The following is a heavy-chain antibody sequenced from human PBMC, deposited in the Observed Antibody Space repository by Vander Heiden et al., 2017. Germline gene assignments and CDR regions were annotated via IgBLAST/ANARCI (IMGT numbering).Heavy chain of an antibody. J-gene: IGHJ4*02. V-gene: IGHV3-21*01. CDR3: ATSPGYSTRWFDY. CDR1: RFTFTSYS. D-gene: IGHD6-13*01. CDR2: ISISSSYI. Sequence: EVQLVESGDGLVKPGGSLRLSCAASRFTFTSYSMNWVRQAPGKGPEWFSYISISSSYIYYTDSVKGRFHISRDNAKNSLFLEMNSLRAEDTAVYYCATSPGYSTRWFDYWGQGTLVTVSS.